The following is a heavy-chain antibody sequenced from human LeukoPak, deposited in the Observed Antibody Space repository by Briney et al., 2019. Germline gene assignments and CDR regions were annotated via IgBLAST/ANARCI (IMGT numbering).Heavy chain of an antibody. V-gene: IGHV3-30*18. CDR3: AKDPPPRVVYSYGPGPYYFDY. CDR2: ISYDGSNK. Sequence: GGSLRLSCAASGFTFSSYGVHWVRQAPGKGLEWVAVISYDGSNKYYADSVKGRFTISRDNSKNTLYLQMNSLRAEDTAVYYCAKDPPPRVVYSYGPGPYYFDYWGQGTLVTVSS. J-gene: IGHJ4*02. CDR1: GFTFSSYG. D-gene: IGHD5-18*01.